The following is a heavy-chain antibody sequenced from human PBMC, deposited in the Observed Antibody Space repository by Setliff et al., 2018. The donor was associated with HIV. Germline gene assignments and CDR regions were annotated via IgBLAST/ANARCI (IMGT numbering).Heavy chain of an antibody. CDR2: IKEDGSET. D-gene: IGHD1-26*01. CDR3: ARDATRGGDFDF. V-gene: IGHV3-7*01. J-gene: IGHJ4*02. CDR1: GFSFNNAW. Sequence: GGSLRLSCAASGFSFNNAWMTWVRQAPGKGLEWVANIKEDGSETFYVDSVKGRFTMSRDNAKNLVYLEMNSLKVEDTAVYYCARDATRGGDFDFWGQGTLVTVSS.